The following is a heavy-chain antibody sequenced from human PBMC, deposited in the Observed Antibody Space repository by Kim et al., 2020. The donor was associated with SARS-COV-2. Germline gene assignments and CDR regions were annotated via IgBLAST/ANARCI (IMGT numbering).Heavy chain of an antibody. Sequence: GGSLRLSCAASGFTFSSYWMSWVRQAPGKGLEWVANIAQDGSEKYYVDSVKGRFTISRDNAKNSLYLQVNSLRADDTAVYHCATDMVHNPLDYWGQGTLVTVSS. J-gene: IGHJ4*02. V-gene: IGHV3-7*03. D-gene: IGHD3-10*01. CDR1: GFTFSSYW. CDR3: ATDMVHNPLDY. CDR2: IAQDGSEK.